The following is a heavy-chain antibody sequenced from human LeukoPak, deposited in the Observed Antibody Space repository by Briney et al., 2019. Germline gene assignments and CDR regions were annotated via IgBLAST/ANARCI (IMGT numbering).Heavy chain of an antibody. J-gene: IGHJ4*02. V-gene: IGHV4-31*03. CDR1: GGSISSGGYY. CDR2: IYYSGST. Sequence: ASQTLSLTCTVSGGSISSGGYYWSWIRQHPGKGLEWIGYIYYSGSTYYNPSLKSRVTISVDTSKNQFSLKLSSVTAADTAVYYCATGRSIRYFDYWGQGTLLTVSS. CDR3: ATGRSIRYFDY. D-gene: IGHD3-9*01.